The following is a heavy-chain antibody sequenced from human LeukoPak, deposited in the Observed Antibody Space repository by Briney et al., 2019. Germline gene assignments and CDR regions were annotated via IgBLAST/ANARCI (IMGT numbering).Heavy chain of an antibody. J-gene: IGHJ6*02. CDR3: ARRPKRIAAAGTEEPNYGMDV. V-gene: IGHV3-66*04. Sequence: GGSLRLSCAASGFTVSSNYMSWVRQAPGKGLEWVSVIYSGGSTYYADSVKGRFTISRDNSKNTLYPQMNSLRAEDTAVYYCARRPKRIAAAGTEEPNYGMDVWGQGTTVTVSS. D-gene: IGHD6-13*01. CDR2: IYSGGST. CDR1: GFTVSSNY.